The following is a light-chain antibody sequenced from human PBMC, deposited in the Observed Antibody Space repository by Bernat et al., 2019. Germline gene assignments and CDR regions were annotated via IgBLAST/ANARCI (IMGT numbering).Light chain of an antibody. V-gene: IGLV1-40*01. CDR3: QSYDNSLRGD. J-gene: IGLJ2*01. CDR2: GNT. Sequence: QSVLTQPPSVSGAPGQRVSISCTGSNSDIGAGYDVHWYRQFPGTAPQLLIYGNTNRPSGVPDRFSGSKSGTSASLAITGLLPEDEADYYCQSYDNSLRGDFGGGTKLTV. CDR1: NSDIGAGYD.